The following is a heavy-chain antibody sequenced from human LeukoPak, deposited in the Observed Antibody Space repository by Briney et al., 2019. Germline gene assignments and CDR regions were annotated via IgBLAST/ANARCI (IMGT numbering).Heavy chain of an antibody. CDR2: INHSGST. J-gene: IGHJ4*02. D-gene: IGHD6-25*01. CDR3: ARGQRYRY. Sequence: AETLSLTCAVYGGSFSGYYWSWIRQPPGKGLEWIGEINHSGSTNYNPSLKSRVTISVDTSKNQFSLKLSSVTAADTAVYYCARGQRYRYWGQGTLVTVSS. V-gene: IGHV4-34*01. CDR1: GGSFSGYY.